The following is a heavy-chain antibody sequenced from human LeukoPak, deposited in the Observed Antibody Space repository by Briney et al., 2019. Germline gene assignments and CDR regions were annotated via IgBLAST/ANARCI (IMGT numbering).Heavy chain of an antibody. CDR1: GYTLTGLS. J-gene: IGHJ4*02. CDR2: FDPEDGET. D-gene: IGHD1-26*01. Sequence: GASVKVSCKVSGYTLTGLSMHWVRQAPGKGLEWMGGFDPEDGETIYAQKFQGRVTMTEDTSTDTAYMELSSLRSEDTAVYYCATDSRGSYLALFDYWGQGTLVTVSS. CDR3: ATDSRGSYLALFDY. V-gene: IGHV1-24*01.